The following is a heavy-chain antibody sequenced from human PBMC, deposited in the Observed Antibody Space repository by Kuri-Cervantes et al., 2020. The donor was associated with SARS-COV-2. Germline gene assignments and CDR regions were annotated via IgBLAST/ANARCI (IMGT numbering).Heavy chain of an antibody. D-gene: IGHD3-3*01. CDR3: ARGDFWSGYYYDY. J-gene: IGHJ4*02. V-gene: IGHV3-30-3*01. CDR2: ISYDGSNK. Sequence: GGSLRLSCAASGFTFSSYAMHWVRRAPGKGLEWVAVISYDGSNKYYADSVKGRFTISRDNSKNTLYLQMNSLRAEDTAVYYCARGDFWSGYYYDYWGQGTLVTVSS. CDR1: GFTFSSYA.